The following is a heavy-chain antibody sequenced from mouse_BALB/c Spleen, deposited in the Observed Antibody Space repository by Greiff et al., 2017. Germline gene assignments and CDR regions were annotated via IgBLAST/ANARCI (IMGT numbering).Heavy chain of an antibody. CDR3: ASLGEY. CDR1: GYTFTDYW. J-gene: IGHJ2*01. D-gene: IGHD4-1*01. CDR2: IDTSDSYT. V-gene: IGHV1-69*01. Sequence: VQLQQPGAELVMPGASVKMSCKASGYTFTDYWMHWVKQRPGQGLEWIGAIDTSDSYTSYNQKFKGKATLTVDESSSTAYMQLSSLTSEDSAVYYCASLGEYWGQGTTLTVAS.